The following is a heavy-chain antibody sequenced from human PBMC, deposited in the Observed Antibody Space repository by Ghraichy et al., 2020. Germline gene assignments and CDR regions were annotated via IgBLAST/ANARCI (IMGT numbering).Heavy chain of an antibody. J-gene: IGHJ4*02. D-gene: IGHD3-10*01. CDR1: GGSFSGYY. Sequence: SETLSLTCAVYGGSFSGYYWSWIRQPPGKVLEWIGEINHSGSTNYNPSLKSRVTISVDTSKNQFSLKLSSVTAADTAVYYCARNHGYYYGSGSYYNYWGQGTLVTVSS. CDR3: ARNHGYYYGSGSYYNY. V-gene: IGHV4-34*01. CDR2: INHSGST.